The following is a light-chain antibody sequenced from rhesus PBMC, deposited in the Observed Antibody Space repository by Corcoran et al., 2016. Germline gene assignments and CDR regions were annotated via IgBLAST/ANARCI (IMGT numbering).Light chain of an antibody. CDR2: KAS. V-gene: IGKV1-22*01. Sequence: DIQMTQSPSSLSASVGDTVTITCRASQSISNWSAWYQQKPGKAPKVLIYKASSLQSGVPSRFSGSGAGTVFTLTISSLQSEDFATYYCQQYASSPYNFGQGTKVEIK. CDR1: QSISNW. CDR3: QQYASSPYN. J-gene: IGKJ2*01.